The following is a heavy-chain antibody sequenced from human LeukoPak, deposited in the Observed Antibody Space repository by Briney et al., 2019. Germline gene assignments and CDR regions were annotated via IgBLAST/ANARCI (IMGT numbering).Heavy chain of an antibody. D-gene: IGHD2-2*01. J-gene: IGHJ5*02. CDR2: ISGSGGST. Sequence: GGSLRLSCAASGFTFSSYAMSWVRQAPGKGLEWVSAISGSGGSTYYADSVKGRFTIPRDNSKNTLYLQMNSLRAEDTAVYYCAKDFRSNRYCSSTSCYANWFDPWGQGTLVTVSS. CDR3: AKDFRSNRYCSSTSCYANWFDP. V-gene: IGHV3-23*01. CDR1: GFTFSSYA.